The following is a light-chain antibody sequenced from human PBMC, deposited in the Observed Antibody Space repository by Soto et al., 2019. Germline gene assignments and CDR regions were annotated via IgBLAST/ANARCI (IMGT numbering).Light chain of an antibody. J-gene: IGKJ5*01. CDR2: DAS. CDR3: HHYANLPIT. Sequence: DIQMTQSPSSLSASVEERVTMTCQANHDISNSLNWYQLKPGKVPKLLIYDASNLETGVPSRFSGSGSGTDFTFTISSLQPEDIATYYCHHYANLPITFGQGTRLEIK. V-gene: IGKV1-33*01. CDR1: HDISNS.